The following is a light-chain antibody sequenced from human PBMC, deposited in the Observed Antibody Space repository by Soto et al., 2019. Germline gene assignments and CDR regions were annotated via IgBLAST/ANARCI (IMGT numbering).Light chain of an antibody. Sequence: DIQMTQSPSSLSASVGDRVTITCRASQGISNYLAWYQQKPEKVPKLLIYAASTLQSGVPSRFSGSGSGTKFTLTISSLQPEDDATYYCQKYNSAPPLTFGGGTKVEIK. CDR2: AAS. J-gene: IGKJ4*01. CDR1: QGISNY. V-gene: IGKV1-27*01. CDR3: QKYNSAPPLT.